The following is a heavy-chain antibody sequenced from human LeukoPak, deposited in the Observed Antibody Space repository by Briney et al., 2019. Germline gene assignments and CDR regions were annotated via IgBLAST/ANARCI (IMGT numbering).Heavy chain of an antibody. D-gene: IGHD3-22*01. V-gene: IGHV1-2*02. CDR1: GYTFTGYY. CDR2: INPNSGGT. J-gene: IGHJ1*01. Sequence: ASVKVSCKASGYTFTGYYMHWVRQAPGQGLEWMGWINPNSGGTNYAQKFQGRVTMTRDTSISTAYMELSRLRSDDAAVYYCAREDLYYYDSSGSEYFQHWGQGTLVTVSS. CDR3: AREDLYYYDSSGSEYFQH.